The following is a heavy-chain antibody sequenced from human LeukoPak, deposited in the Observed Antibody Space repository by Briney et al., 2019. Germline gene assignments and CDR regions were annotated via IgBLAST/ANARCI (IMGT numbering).Heavy chain of an antibody. J-gene: IGHJ4*02. D-gene: IGHD2-15*01. CDR2: INPSGGST. V-gene: IGHV1-46*01. Sequence: ASVKVSCTASGYTFTSYHMHWVRQAPGQGLEWMGIINPSGGSTSYAQKFQGRVTMTRDTSTGTVYMELSSLRSEDTAVYYCARVPRGWLFDYWGQGTLVTVSS. CDR1: GYTFTSYH. CDR3: ARVPRGWLFDY.